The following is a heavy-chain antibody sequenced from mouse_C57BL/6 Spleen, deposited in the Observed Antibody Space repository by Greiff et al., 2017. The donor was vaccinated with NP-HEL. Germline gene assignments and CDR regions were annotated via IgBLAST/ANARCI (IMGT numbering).Heavy chain of an antibody. CDR1: GFTFSDYG. CDR3: AMDSNYSYYFDY. Sequence: EVKLVESGGGLVKPGGSLKLSCAASGFTFSDYGMHWVRQAPEKGLEWVAYISSGSSTIYYADTVKGRFTISRDNAKNTLFLQMTRLRSEDTAMYYCAMDSNYSYYFDYWGQGTTLTVSS. D-gene: IGHD2-5*01. V-gene: IGHV5-17*01. J-gene: IGHJ2*01. CDR2: ISSGSSTI.